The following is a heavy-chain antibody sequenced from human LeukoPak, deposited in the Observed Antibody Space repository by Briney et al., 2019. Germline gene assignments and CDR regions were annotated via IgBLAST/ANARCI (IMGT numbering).Heavy chain of an antibody. D-gene: IGHD3-3*01. CDR1: GFTFSSYE. J-gene: IGHJ3*02. Sequence: GGSLRLSCAASGFTFSSYEMNWVRQAPGKGLEWVSSISSSSSYIYYADSVKGRFTISRDNAKNSLYLQMNSLRAEDTAVYYCAREVSGRYYDFWSGYDADAFDIWGQGTMVTVSS. CDR2: ISSSSSYI. V-gene: IGHV3-21*01. CDR3: AREVSGRYYDFWSGYDADAFDI.